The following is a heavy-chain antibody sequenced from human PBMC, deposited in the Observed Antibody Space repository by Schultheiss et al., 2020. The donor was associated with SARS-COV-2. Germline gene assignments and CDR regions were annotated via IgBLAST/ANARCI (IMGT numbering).Heavy chain of an antibody. CDR3: ARTYSSTTPDY. D-gene: IGHD6-13*01. J-gene: IGHJ4*02. V-gene: IGHV4-39*01. CDR2: IYYSGST. Sequence: SETLSLTCTVSGGSISSSSYYWGWIRQPPGKGLEWIGSIYYSGSTYYNPSLKSRVTISVDTSKNQFSLKLSSVTAADTAVYYCARTYSSTTPDYWGQGTLVTVS. CDR1: GGSISSSSYY.